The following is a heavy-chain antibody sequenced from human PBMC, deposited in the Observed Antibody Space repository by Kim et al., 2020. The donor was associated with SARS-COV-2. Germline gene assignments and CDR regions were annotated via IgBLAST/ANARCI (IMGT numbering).Heavy chain of an antibody. D-gene: IGHD4-17*01. J-gene: IGHJ4*02. CDR3: ARERYGDYD. V-gene: IGHV3-7*01. Sequence: GSEKNYVDSVTGRFTISRDNAKNSLYLQMNSLRAEDTAVYYCARERYGDYDWGQGTLVIVSS. CDR2: GSEK.